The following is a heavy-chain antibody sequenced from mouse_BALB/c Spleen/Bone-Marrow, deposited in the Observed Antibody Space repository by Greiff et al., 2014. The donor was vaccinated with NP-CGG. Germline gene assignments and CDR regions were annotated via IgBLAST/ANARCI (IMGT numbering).Heavy chain of an antibody. D-gene: IGHD1-1*01. CDR3: ARSGYYGSNYAMDY. CDR1: GYAFTNYL. Sequence: QVQLQQSGAELVRPGTSVKVSCKASGYAFTNYLIEWVKQRPGQGLEWIGVINPGSGGTNYNEKFKGKATLTADKSSSTAYMQLSSLTSDDSAVYFCARSGYYGSNYAMDYWGRGTSVTVSS. J-gene: IGHJ4*01. V-gene: IGHV1-54*01. CDR2: INPGSGGT.